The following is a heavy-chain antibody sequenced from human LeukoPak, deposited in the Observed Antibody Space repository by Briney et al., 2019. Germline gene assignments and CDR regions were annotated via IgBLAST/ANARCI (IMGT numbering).Heavy chain of an antibody. V-gene: IGHV3-23*01. CDR1: RFTSSNYA. CDR2: ISGSGGST. Sequence: GGSLRLSCAASRFTSSNYAMSWVRQAPGKGLEWVSGISGSGGSTYYADSVKGRFTISRDNSKNTLYLQMNSLRAEDTAVYYCARHSAGYTTFFDYWGQGTLVTVSS. D-gene: IGHD5-24*01. J-gene: IGHJ4*02. CDR3: ARHSAGYTTFFDY.